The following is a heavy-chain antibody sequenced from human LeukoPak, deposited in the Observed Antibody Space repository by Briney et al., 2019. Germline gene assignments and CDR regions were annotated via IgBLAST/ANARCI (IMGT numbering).Heavy chain of an antibody. D-gene: IGHD4-17*01. Sequence: PGGSLRLSCAASGFTFRRHGMHWVRQAPGKGLEWVGRFKSNTDGGTTDYAAPVKGRFTISGDDSKNMLYLQMNSLKTEDTAVYYCTTSSVYYGEGHWGQGTLVTVSS. CDR3: TTSSVYYGEGH. CDR1: GFTFRRHG. CDR2: FKSNTDGGTT. V-gene: IGHV3-15*01. J-gene: IGHJ4*02.